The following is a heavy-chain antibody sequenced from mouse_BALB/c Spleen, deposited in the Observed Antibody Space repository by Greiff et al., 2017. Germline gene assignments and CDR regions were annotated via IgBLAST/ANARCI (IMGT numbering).Heavy chain of an antibody. CDR1: GFTFSDYY. J-gene: IGHJ2*01. CDR2: ISDGGSYT. Sequence: EVKLVESGGGLVKPGGSLKLSCAASGFTFSDYYMYWVRQTPEKRLEWVATISDGGSYTYYPDSVKGRFTISRDNAKNNLYLQMSSLKSEDTAMYYCARDGGAARWDFDYWGQGTTLTVSS. CDR3: ARDGGAARWDFDY. D-gene: IGHD6-1*01. V-gene: IGHV5-4*02.